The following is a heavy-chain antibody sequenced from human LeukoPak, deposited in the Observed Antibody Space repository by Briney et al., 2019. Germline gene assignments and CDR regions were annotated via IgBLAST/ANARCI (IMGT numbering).Heavy chain of an antibody. D-gene: IGHD6-13*01. J-gene: IGHJ4*02. CDR1: GASFSSSTYY. CDR2: IYYSGST. Sequence: PSETLSLTCTVSGASFSSSTYYWGWIRQPPGKGLEWIGSIYYSGSTYYIPSLKSRVTMSVDTSKNQFSLKLSSVTAADTAVYYCARHAGGISATGTRPFDYWGQGTLVTVSS. CDR3: ARHAGGISATGTRPFDY. V-gene: IGHV4-39*01.